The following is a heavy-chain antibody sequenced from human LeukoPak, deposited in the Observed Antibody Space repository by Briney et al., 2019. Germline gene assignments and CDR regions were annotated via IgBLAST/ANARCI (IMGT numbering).Heavy chain of an antibody. CDR3: ARDPRYGDYVNWFDP. J-gene: IGHJ5*02. CDR1: GFTFSSYS. Sequence: GGSLRLSCAASGFTFSSYSMNWVRQAPGKGLEWVSSISSSSSYIYYADPVKGRFTISRDNAKNSLYLQRNSLRAEDTSVYYCARDPRYGDYVNWFDPWGQGTLVTVSS. CDR2: ISSSSSYI. D-gene: IGHD4-17*01. V-gene: IGHV3-21*01.